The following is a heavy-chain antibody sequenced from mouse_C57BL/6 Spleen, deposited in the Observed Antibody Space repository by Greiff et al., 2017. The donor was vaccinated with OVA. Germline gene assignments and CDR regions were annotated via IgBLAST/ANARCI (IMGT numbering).Heavy chain of an antibody. D-gene: IGHD1-1*01. CDR1: GYTFTSYW. V-gene: IGHV1-61*01. J-gene: IGHJ3*01. Sequence: QVQLQQPGAELVRPGSSVKLSCKASGYTFTSYWMDWVKQRPGQGLEWIGNIYPSDSETHYNQKFKDKATLTVDKSSSTAYMQLSSLTYEDSAVYYCALITTVARFAYWGQGTLVTVSA. CDR3: ALITTVARFAY. CDR2: IYPSDSET.